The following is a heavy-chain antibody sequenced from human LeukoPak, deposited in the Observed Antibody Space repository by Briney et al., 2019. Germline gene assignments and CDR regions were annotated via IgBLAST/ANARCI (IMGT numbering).Heavy chain of an antibody. J-gene: IGHJ4*02. CDR1: GGSISSYY. D-gene: IGHD6-13*01. CDR2: IYTSGST. Sequence: SETLSLTCTVSGGSISSYYWSWIRQPPGKGLEWIGYIYTSGSTNYNPSLKSRVTISVDTSKNQFSLKLSSVTAADTAVYYCARRMVKDSSSWYDYWGQGTLVTVSS. V-gene: IGHV4-4*09. CDR3: ARRMVKDSSSWYDY.